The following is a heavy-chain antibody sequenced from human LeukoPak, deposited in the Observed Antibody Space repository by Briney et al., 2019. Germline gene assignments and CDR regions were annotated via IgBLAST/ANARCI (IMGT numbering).Heavy chain of an antibody. J-gene: IGHJ3*01. Sequence: PGGSPRLSCAASGFTLSSYLMGWVRQAPGRGLEWVANINKDGSEETYLDSVKGRFTVSRDNAKNSLFLQMNSLRGDDTAVYYCARSNPNRNALDLWGQGTMVTISS. V-gene: IGHV3-7*01. CDR2: INKDGSEE. CDR1: GFTLSSYL. CDR3: ARSNPNRNALDL. D-gene: IGHD1-14*01.